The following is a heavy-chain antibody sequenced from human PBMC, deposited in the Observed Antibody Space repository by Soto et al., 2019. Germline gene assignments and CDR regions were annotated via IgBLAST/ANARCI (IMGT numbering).Heavy chain of an antibody. Sequence: GGSLRLSCAASGFTFDDYAMHWVRQAPGKGLEWVSGISWNSGSIGYADSVKGRFTISRDNAKNSLYLQMNSLRAEDTALYYCAKDPSESLQQWLGYYFDYWGQGTLVTVSS. CDR3: AKDPSESLQQWLGYYFDY. D-gene: IGHD6-19*01. V-gene: IGHV3-9*01. J-gene: IGHJ4*02. CDR1: GFTFDDYA. CDR2: ISWNSGSI.